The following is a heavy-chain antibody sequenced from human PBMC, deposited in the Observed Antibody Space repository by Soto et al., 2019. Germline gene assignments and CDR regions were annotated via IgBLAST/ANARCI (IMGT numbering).Heavy chain of an antibody. V-gene: IGHV5-51*01. CDR1: GYTFTTYW. D-gene: IGHD6-19*01. Sequence: GESLKISCKASGYTFTTYWIGWVRQVPGKGLEWLGNIYPADSDTRYSPSFQGQVTITVDKSTSTAYLQWSNLKPSDSAMYFCARPTGYSSGWYADYWGQGTLVTVSS. CDR2: IYPADSDT. CDR3: ARPTGYSSGWYADY. J-gene: IGHJ4*02.